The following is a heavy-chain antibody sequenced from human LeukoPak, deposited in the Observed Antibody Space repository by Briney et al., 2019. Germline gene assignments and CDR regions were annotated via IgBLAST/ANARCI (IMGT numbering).Heavy chain of an antibody. V-gene: IGHV3-48*03. D-gene: IGHD3-3*01. CDR3: AKDTLGGVSGAHYSDY. CDR1: GFTFSIYE. CDR2: ISSSGRTI. Sequence: PGRSLRLSCAPSGFTFSIYEFNWVRQAPGKGLECLSYISSSGRTIFYADSVKGRFTISRDNSKNTLYLQMNSLRAEDTAVYYCAKDTLGGVSGAHYSDYWGQGSLVTVSS. J-gene: IGHJ4*02.